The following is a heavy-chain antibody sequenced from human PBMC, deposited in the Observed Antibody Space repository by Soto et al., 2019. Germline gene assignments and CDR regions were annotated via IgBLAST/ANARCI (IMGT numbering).Heavy chain of an antibody. J-gene: IGHJ4*02. V-gene: IGHV4-39*01. CDR3: ASYDFWSGYYRNY. Sequence: QLQLQESGPGLVKPSETLSLTCTVSGGSISSSSYYWGWIRQPPGKGLEWIGSIYYSGSTYYYPSLKSRVTISVDTSKNQFSLKLSSVTAADTAVYYCASYDFWSGYYRNYWGQGTLVTVSS. CDR1: GGSISSSSYY. CDR2: IYYSGST. D-gene: IGHD3-3*01.